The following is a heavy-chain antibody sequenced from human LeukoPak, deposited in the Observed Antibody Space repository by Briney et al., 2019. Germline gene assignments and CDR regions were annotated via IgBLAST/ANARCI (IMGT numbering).Heavy chain of an antibody. J-gene: IGHJ4*02. D-gene: IGHD1-26*01. CDR2: VIPILGTT. Sequence: SVKVSCKASGSTFSRSAISRVRQAPGQGLQWMGGVIPILGTTNYAQRFQDRVSITTDDSTSTSYMEFRSLRSVDTAVYYCARDDGSATMGFDSWGLGTLVTVSS. CDR3: ARDDGSATMGFDS. CDR1: GSTFSRSA. V-gene: IGHV1-69*05.